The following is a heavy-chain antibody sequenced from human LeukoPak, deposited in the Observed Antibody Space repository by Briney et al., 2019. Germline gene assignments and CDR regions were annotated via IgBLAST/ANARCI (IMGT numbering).Heavy chain of an antibody. CDR2: INPNSGGT. CDR1: GYTFTGYY. CDR3: ARGTNSISRNNCFDP. Sequence: ASVTVSCKASGYTFTGYYMHWVRQAPGQGLEWMGWINPNSGGTNYAQKFQGRVTITRDTSISTAYMELSRLRSDDEAVYYCARGTNSISRNNCFDPWGQGTLVTVSS. J-gene: IGHJ5*02. V-gene: IGHV1-2*02. D-gene: IGHD2/OR15-2a*01.